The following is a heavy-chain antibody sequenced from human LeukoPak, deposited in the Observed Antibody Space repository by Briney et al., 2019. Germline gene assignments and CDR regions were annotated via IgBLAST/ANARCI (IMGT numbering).Heavy chain of an antibody. V-gene: IGHV1-69*06. D-gene: IGHD6-19*01. CDR3: AGIAVAGRGRWFDP. Sequence: GASVTVSCKASGGTFSSYTISWVRQAPGQGLEWMGGFIPIFGTTNYAQNFQGRVTITADKSTSTVYMELSSLSSEDTAVYYCAGIAVAGRGRWFDPWGQGTLVTVSS. CDR1: GGTFSSYT. CDR2: FIPIFGTT. J-gene: IGHJ5*02.